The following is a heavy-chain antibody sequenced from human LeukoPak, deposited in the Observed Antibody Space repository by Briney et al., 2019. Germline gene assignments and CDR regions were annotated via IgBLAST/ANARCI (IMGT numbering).Heavy chain of an antibody. D-gene: IGHD2-15*01. CDR2: IIPIFGTA. Sequence: SVKVSCKASGGTFSSYAISWVRQAPGQGLEWMGGIIPIFGTANYAQKFQGRVTITTDESTSTAYMELSSLRSEDAAVYYCATDSSLGGSHYYYYMDVWGKGTTVTVSS. CDR1: GGTFSSYA. V-gene: IGHV1-69*05. J-gene: IGHJ6*03. CDR3: ATDSSLGGSHYYYYMDV.